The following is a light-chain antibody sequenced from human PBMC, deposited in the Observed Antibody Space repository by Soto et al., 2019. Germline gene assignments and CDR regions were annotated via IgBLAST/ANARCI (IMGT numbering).Light chain of an antibody. CDR2: EGS. Sequence: QSVLTQPASVSGSPGQSITISCTGTSSDVGSYNLVSWYQQHPGEAPKLMIYEGSKRPSGVSNRFSGSKSGNTASLTISGLQAEDESDYYCCSYAGSSTFVYVFGPGTKVTVL. CDR1: SSDVGSYNL. V-gene: IGLV2-23*03. CDR3: CSYAGSSTFVYV. J-gene: IGLJ1*01.